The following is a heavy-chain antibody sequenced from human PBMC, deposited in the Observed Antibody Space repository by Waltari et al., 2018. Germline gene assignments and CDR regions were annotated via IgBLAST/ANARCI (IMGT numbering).Heavy chain of an antibody. J-gene: IGHJ1*01. CDR1: GGSISSYY. D-gene: IGHD6-19*01. Sequence: QVQLQESGPGLVKPSETLSLTCTVSGGSISSYYWSWIRPPPGKGLEWIGYIYTSGSTNYNPSLKSRVTISVDTSKNQFSLKLSSVTAADTAVYYCARAVAGRLGYFQHWGQGTLVTVSS. V-gene: IGHV4-4*09. CDR3: ARAVAGRLGYFQH. CDR2: IYTSGST.